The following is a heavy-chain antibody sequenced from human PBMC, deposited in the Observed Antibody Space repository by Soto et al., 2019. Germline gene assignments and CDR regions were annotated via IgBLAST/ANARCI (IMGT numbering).Heavy chain of an antibody. D-gene: IGHD3-16*02. Sequence: SETLSLTCTVSGGSISSGGYYWSWIRQHPGKGLEWIGYIYYSGSTYYNPSLKSRVTISVDTSKNQFSLKLSSVTAADTAVYYCARGGMITFGGVIVPFDYWGQGTLVTVSS. CDR1: GGSISSGGYY. J-gene: IGHJ4*02. CDR3: ARGGMITFGGVIVPFDY. V-gene: IGHV4-31*03. CDR2: IYYSGST.